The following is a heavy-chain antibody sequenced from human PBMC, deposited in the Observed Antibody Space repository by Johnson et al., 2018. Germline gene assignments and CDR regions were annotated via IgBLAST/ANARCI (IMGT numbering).Heavy chain of an antibody. CDR3: AKGMGVASDYYYYYYMDV. V-gene: IGHV4-59*01. CDR1: GGSISSYY. J-gene: IGHJ6*03. Sequence: QVQLQESGPGLVKPSETLSLTCTVSGGSISSYYWSWIRQPPGKGLEWIGYIYDSGSPNYKPSLKSRVTISVDTSQNQFSLRLSSVTAADTAVYYCAKGMGVASDYYYYYYMDVWGKGTTVTVSS. CDR2: IYDSGSP. D-gene: IGHD5-12*01.